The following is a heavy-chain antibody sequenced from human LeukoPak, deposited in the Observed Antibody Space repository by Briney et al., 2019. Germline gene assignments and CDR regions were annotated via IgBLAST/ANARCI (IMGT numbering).Heavy chain of an antibody. Sequence: ASVKVSCKASGYTFTSYYMHWVRQAPGQGLEWMGIINPSGGSTSYAQKFQGRVTVTRDTSTSTVYMELSSLRSEDTAVYYCARDVGSSGWYGWFDPWGQGTLVTVSS. CDR3: ARDVGSSGWYGWFDP. J-gene: IGHJ5*02. CDR1: GYTFTSYY. CDR2: INPSGGST. D-gene: IGHD6-19*01. V-gene: IGHV1-46*01.